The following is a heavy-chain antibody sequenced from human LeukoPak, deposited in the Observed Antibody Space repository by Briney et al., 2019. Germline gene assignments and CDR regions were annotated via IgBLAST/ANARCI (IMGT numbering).Heavy chain of an antibody. CDR3: ARERSSWHTYGMDV. D-gene: IGHD6-13*01. CDR1: GFTFRSYG. CDR2: IWFDGSNK. Sequence: GGSLRLSCAASGFTFRSYGMHWVRQAPGKGLEWVAVIWFDGSNKYYADSVKGRFTISRDNSKNPLYLQMNSLRAEDTAVYYCARERSSWHTYGMDVWGQGTTVTVSS. J-gene: IGHJ6*02. V-gene: IGHV3-33*08.